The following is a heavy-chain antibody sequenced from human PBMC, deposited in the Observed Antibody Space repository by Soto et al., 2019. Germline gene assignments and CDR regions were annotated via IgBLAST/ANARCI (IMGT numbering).Heavy chain of an antibody. J-gene: IGHJ4*02. D-gene: IGHD6-6*01. CDR2: ISWNSGSI. Sequence: GGSLRLSCAASGFTFDDYAMHWVRQAPGKGLEWVSGISWNSGSIGYADSVKGRFTISRDNAKNSLYLQMNSLRAEDTAVYYCAKDKSSSQGGAFDYWGQGTLVTVSS. V-gene: IGHV3-9*01. CDR3: AKDKSSSQGGAFDY. CDR1: GFTFDDYA.